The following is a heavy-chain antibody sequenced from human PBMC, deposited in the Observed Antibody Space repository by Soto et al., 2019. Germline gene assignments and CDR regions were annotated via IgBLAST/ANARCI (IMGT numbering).Heavy chain of an antibody. CDR2: MNPNSGNT. CDR3: ARVSWNYDAFDI. Sequence: QVQLVQSGAEVKKPGSSVKVSCKASGYTFTSSDINWVRQATGHGLEWLGWMNPNSGNTGYAQKFQGRVTMTRNTSRSTAYMELSSLRSEDTAVYYCARVSWNYDAFDIWGQGTMVTVSS. V-gene: IGHV1-8*01. J-gene: IGHJ3*02. CDR1: GYTFTSSD. D-gene: IGHD1-7*01.